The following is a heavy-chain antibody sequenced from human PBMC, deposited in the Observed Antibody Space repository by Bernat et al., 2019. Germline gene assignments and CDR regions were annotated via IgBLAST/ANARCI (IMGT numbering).Heavy chain of an antibody. CDR1: GFTFSSYG. J-gene: IGHJ4*02. V-gene: IGHV3-30*18. CDR2: ISYDGSNK. CDR3: AKDDPPPGAEFDY. Sequence: VQLVESGGGVVQPGRSLRLSCAASGFTFSSYGMHWVRQAPGKGLEWVAVISYDGSNKYYADSVKGRFTISRDNSKNTLYLQMNSLRAEDTAVYYCAKDDPPPGAEFDYWGQGTLVTVSS. D-gene: IGHD3-10*01.